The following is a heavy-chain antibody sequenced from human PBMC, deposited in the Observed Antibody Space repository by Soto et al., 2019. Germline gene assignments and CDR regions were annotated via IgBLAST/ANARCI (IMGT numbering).Heavy chain of an antibody. D-gene: IGHD4-4*01. V-gene: IGHV5-51*01. CDR2: IYPGDSDT. J-gene: IGHJ4*02. CDR1: GYSFTSYW. CDR3: ARGLWTTVTTSGFDY. Sequence: GESLKISCKGSGYSFTSYWIGWVRQMPGKGLEWMGIIYPGDSDTRYSPSFQGQVTISADKSISTAYLQWSSLKASDTAMYYCARGLWTTVTTSGFDYWGQGTLVTVSS.